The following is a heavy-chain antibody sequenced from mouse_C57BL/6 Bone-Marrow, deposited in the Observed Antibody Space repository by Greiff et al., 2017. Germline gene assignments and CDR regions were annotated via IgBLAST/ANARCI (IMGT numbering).Heavy chain of an antibody. CDR3: ARRPGFAY. CDR2: IHPSDSDP. Sequence: VQLQQPGAELVKPVASVKVSCNASGYTFTSYWMHWVKPRPGQRLEWIVRIHPSDSDPTYTQKFTGKATLTVDKSSSTAYMQLSSLTSEDSAVYYCARRPGFAYWGQGTLVTVSA. J-gene: IGHJ3*01. D-gene: IGHD1-2*01. CDR1: GYTFTSYW. V-gene: IGHV1-74*01.